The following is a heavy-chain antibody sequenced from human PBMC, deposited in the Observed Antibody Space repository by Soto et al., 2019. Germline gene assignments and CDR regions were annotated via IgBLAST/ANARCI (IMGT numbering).Heavy chain of an antibody. D-gene: IGHD1-26*01. V-gene: IGHV4-4*02. CDR1: GGSISKSNW. CDR2: IYHSGST. CDR3: AHRPIVGAAI. Sequence: SETLSLTCGVFGGSISKSNWCTWVRQPPGKGLEWIGEIYHSGSTNYNSSLMSRVTISLDKVNNQFSLKLTSVTAADTAVYYCAHRPIVGAAIWGQGTLVTVSS. J-gene: IGHJ4*02.